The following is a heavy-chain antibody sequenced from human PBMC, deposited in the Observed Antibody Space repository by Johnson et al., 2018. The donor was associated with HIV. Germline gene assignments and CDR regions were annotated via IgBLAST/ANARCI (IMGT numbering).Heavy chain of an antibody. J-gene: IGHJ3*02. Sequence: QVQLVESGGGVVQPGRSLRLSCVASRFTFSDYYMSWIRQAPGKGLEWVSSISSSGSTIYYADSVKGRFTISRDNAKNSLYLQMNSLRAEDTAVYYCARAYSYGAFDIWGQGTMVTVSS. CDR1: RFTFSDYY. CDR2: ISSSGSTI. CDR3: ARAYSYGAFDI. V-gene: IGHV3-11*04. D-gene: IGHD5-18*01.